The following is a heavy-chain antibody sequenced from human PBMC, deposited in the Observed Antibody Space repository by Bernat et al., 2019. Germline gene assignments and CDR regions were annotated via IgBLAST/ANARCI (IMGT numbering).Heavy chain of an antibody. CDR1: GFTFSSYG. CDR2: ISHDGSNK. J-gene: IGHJ4*02. Sequence: QVQLVESGGGVVQPGRSLRLSCAASGFTFSSYGMHWVRQAPGKGLEWVAVISHDGSNKYYADSVKGRFTISRDNSKNTLYLQMNSLRAEDTAVYYCAKGHLGELSSSYYFDYWGQGTLVTVSS. V-gene: IGHV3-30*18. CDR3: AKGHLGELSSSYYFDY. D-gene: IGHD3-16*02.